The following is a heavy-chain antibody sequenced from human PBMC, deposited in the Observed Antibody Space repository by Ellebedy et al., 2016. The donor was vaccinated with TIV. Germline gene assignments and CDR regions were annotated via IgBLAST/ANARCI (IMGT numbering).Heavy chain of an antibody. D-gene: IGHD5-18*01. V-gene: IGHV3-21*01. J-gene: IGHJ4*02. CDR1: AFTFSSHV. CDR3: ARDTAMNY. Sequence: PGGSLRPSCVPSAFTFSSHVMNWVRQAPGKGLEWVSSIGARGTDKYYADAVKGRFTIPRDNAKNSLYLQMDSLRAEDTAVLYCARDTAMNYWGLGTLVTVSS. CDR2: IGARGTDK.